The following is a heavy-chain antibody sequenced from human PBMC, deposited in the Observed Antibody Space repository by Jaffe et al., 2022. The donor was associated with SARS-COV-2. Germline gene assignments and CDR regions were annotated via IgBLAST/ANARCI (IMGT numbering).Heavy chain of an antibody. D-gene: IGHD6-19*01. J-gene: IGHJ4*02. V-gene: IGHV3-30*18. CDR2: ISYDGSNK. CDR3: AKDGRGTLAVAGGLDY. CDR1: GFTFSSYG. Sequence: QVQLVESGGGVVQPGRSLRLSCAASGFTFSSYGMHWVRQAPGKGLEWVAVISYDGSNKYYADSVKGRFTISRDNSKNTLYLQMNSLRAEDTAVYYCAKDGRGTLAVAGGLDYWGQGTLVTVSS.